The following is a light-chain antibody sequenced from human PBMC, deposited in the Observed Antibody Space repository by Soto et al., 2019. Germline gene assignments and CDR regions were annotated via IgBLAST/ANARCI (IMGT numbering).Light chain of an antibody. CDR2: EGS. J-gene: IGLJ2*01. CDR1: SGDVGTYNL. Sequence: QSALTQPASVSGSPGQSITISCTGTSGDVGTYNLVSWYQHHPGKAPKLMLYEGSKRPSGVSHRFSGSQSGNTASLTISGLQAEDEADYYCSSYAGAVAFGGGTKLSVL. V-gene: IGLV2-23*01. CDR3: SSYAGAVA.